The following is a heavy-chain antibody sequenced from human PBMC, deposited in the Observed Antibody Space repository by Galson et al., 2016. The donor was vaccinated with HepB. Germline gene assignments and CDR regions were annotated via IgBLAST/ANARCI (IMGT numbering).Heavy chain of an antibody. J-gene: IGHJ6*02. Sequence: SVKVSCKASGGTFSGYALNWVRQAPGQGLEWMGGIIPIFGTANSAQKFQGRVTITADESTSTTYMELSSLRSEDTAVYYCAGDRVARDWSTFYSEVYYCAMDVWGQGTTVTVSS. V-gene: IGHV1-69*13. CDR3: AGDRVARDWSTFYSEVYYCAMDV. D-gene: IGHD3-3*01. CDR2: IIPIFGTA. CDR1: GGTFSGYA.